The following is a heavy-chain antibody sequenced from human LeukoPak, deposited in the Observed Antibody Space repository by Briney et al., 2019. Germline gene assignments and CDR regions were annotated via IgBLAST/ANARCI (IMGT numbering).Heavy chain of an antibody. D-gene: IGHD3-10*01. V-gene: IGHV6-1*01. CDR1: GDSVSSNSAA. J-gene: IGHJ4*03. Sequence: QTLSLTCAISGDSVSSNSAAWSWIRQSPSRGLEWLGRTYYRSKWYDDYAVSVKGRITINPDTSKNQFSLHLNSVTPDDTAVYYCARDRWFGGLDYWGHGSLVTVSS. CDR2: TYYRSKWYD. CDR3: ARDRWFGGLDY.